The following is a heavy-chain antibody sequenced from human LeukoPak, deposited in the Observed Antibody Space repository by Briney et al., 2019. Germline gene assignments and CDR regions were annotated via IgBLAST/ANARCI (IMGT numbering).Heavy chain of an antibody. CDR2: IIPILGIA. V-gene: IGHV1-69*04. J-gene: IGHJ3*02. CDR1: GGTFSSYA. CDR3: ATVEGIAVAGTEALDI. D-gene: IGHD6-19*01. Sequence: SVKVSCKASGGTFSSYAISWVRQAPGQGLEWMGRIIPILGIANYAQKFHDRVTITRDTSASTAYMELSSLRSEDTAVYYCATVEGIAVAGTEALDIWGQGTMVTVSS.